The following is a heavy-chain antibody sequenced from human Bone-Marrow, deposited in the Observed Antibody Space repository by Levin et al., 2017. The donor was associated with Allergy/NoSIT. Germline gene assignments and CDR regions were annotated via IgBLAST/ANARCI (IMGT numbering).Heavy chain of an antibody. V-gene: IGHV3-23*01. D-gene: IGHD7-27*01. CDR1: GFTFRNYA. CDR2: SSGRGENT. J-gene: IGHJ2*01. CDR3: AKDSAMEITRDWHFDL. Sequence: GESLKIPCAASGFTFRNYAMNWVRQAPGKGLEWVSGSSGRGENTYYADSVKGRFIMSRDNSKNTVSLQMSRLRDDDTAVYYCAKDSAMEITRDWHFDLWGRGTLVSVTS.